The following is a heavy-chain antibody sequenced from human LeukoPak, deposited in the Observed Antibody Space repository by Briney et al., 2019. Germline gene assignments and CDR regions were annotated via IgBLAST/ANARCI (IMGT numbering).Heavy chain of an antibody. J-gene: IGHJ4*02. CDR1: GFAFSSYA. Sequence: GGSLRLSCAASGFAFSSYAMSWVRQAPGKGLEWVSAINGGGSNTYCADSVKGRFTISRDNSKNTLYVQMNSLRAEDTAIYYCAFDRVARFDYWGQGTLVTVSS. D-gene: IGHD2-15*01. V-gene: IGHV3-23*01. CDR3: AFDRVARFDY. CDR2: INGGGSNT.